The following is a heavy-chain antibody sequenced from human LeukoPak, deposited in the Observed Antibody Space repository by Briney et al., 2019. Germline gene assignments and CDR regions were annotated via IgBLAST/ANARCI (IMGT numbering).Heavy chain of an antibody. D-gene: IGHD3-22*01. CDR2: IYPGDSDT. Sequence: KAGESLKISCKGSGYRFTSYWIGWVRQMPGKGLEWMGIIYPGDSDTRYSPSFQGQVTISADKSISTAYLQWSSLKASDTAMYYCARTYYHDSSGYYYDYWGQGTLVTVSS. V-gene: IGHV5-51*01. J-gene: IGHJ4*02. CDR1: GYRFTSYW. CDR3: ARTYYHDSSGYYYDY.